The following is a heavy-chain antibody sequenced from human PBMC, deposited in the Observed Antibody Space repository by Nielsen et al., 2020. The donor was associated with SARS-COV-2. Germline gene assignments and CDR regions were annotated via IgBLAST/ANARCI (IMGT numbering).Heavy chain of an antibody. CDR2: ISGSGGST. J-gene: IGHJ4*02. CDR1: GFTFSSYA. CDR3: AKSAYSYGQGYFDY. V-gene: IGHV3-23*01. D-gene: IGHD5-18*01. Sequence: GESLKISCAASGFTFSSYAMSWVRQAPGKGLEWVSAISGSGGSTYNADSVKGRFTISRDNSKNTLYLQMNSLRAEDTAVYYCAKSAYSYGQGYFDYWGQGTLVTVSS.